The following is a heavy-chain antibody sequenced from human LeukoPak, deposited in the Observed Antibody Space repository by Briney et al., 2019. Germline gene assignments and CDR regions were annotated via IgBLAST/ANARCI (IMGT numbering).Heavy chain of an antibody. CDR2: ISSSRSTT. Sequence: GGSLRLSCAASGFTFSSYEMNWVRQAPGKGLEWVSYISSSRSTTYYADSVKGRFTISRENAKNSLYLQMNSLRAEDTAVYYCARVRVLTGYYSPLPDGMDVWGQGTTVTVPS. CDR3: ARVRVLTGYYSPLPDGMDV. CDR1: GFTFSSYE. V-gene: IGHV3-48*03. D-gene: IGHD3-9*01. J-gene: IGHJ6*02.